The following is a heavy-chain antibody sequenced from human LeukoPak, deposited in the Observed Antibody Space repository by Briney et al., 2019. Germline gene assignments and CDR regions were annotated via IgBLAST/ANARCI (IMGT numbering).Heavy chain of an antibody. CDR3: ARDLPLDY. J-gene: IGHJ4*02. V-gene: IGHV3-7*01. CDR1: GFTFSSYW. Sequence: GGSLILSCVASGFTFSSYWMTWVRQAPGKGLEWVANIKQDGSERYYLDSVKGRFTISRDNAKNSLYLQMNSLRAEDTAVYYCARDLPLDYWGQGTLVTVSS. CDR2: IKQDGSER.